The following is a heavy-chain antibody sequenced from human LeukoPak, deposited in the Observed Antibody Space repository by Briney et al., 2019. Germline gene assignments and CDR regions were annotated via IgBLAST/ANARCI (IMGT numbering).Heavy chain of an antibody. J-gene: IGHJ3*01. CDR3: ARGRDYAFDV. CDR1: GGALSSDS. CDR2: SSIHNGDV. D-gene: IGHD3-10*01. Sequence: GGSLRLSCAVSGGALSSDSMNWVRRSSGKGLEWIAHSSIHNGDVNYADSVKGRFTISRDNTKNSLYLQLESLRDEDTGVYYCARGRDYAFDVWGQGTMVTVSS. V-gene: IGHV3-48*02.